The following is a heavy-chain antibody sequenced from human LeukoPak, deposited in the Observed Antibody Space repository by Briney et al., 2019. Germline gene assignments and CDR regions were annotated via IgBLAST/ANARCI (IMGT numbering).Heavy chain of an antibody. CDR3: ARGRLATYYYDSSGYYSIDY. CDR2: IYYSGST. CDR1: GGSISSYY. Sequence: SETLSLTCTVSGGSISSYYWSWIRQPPGKGLEWIGYIYYSGSTNYNPSLKSRVTMSVDTSKNQFSLKLSSVTAADTAVYYCARGRLATYYYDSSGYYSIDYWGQGTLVTVSS. D-gene: IGHD3-22*01. J-gene: IGHJ4*02. V-gene: IGHV4-59*12.